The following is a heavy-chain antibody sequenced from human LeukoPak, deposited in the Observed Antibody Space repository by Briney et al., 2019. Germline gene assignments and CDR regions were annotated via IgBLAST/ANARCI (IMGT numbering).Heavy chain of an antibody. CDR3: AKRGVVIRVILVGFHKEAYYFDS. J-gene: IGHJ4*02. Sequence: GGSLRLSCAVSGITLSNYGMSWVRQAPGKGLGWVAGISDSGGGTNYADSVKGRFTISRDNPKNTLYLQMNSLRAEDTAVYFCAKRGVVIRVILVGFHKEAYYFDSWGQGALVTVSS. CDR1: GITLSNYG. D-gene: IGHD3-22*01. V-gene: IGHV3-23*01. CDR2: ISDSGGGT.